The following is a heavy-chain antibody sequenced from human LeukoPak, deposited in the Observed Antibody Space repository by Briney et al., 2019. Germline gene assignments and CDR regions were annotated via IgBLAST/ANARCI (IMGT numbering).Heavy chain of an antibody. CDR1: GFTFDDYA. D-gene: IGHD3-10*01. Sequence: PGRSLRLSCAASGFTFDDYAMHWVRQAPGKGLEWVSGISWNSGSIGYADSVKGRFTISRDNAKNSLYLQMNGLRAEDTALYYCAKSFGITMVRGNFDYWGQGTLVTVSS. J-gene: IGHJ4*02. CDR3: AKSFGITMVRGNFDY. CDR2: ISWNSGSI. V-gene: IGHV3-9*01.